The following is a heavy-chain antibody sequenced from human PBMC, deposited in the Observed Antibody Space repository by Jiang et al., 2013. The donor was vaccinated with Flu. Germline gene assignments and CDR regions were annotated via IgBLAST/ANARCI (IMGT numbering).Heavy chain of an antibody. J-gene: IGHJ6*02. D-gene: IGHD4-17*01. CDR1: GYTFTGYY. CDR2: INPNSGGT. CDR3: ATSTTGYYYGMDV. Sequence: KASGYTFTGYYMHWVRQAPGQGLEWMGWINPNSGGTNYAQKFQGWVTMTRDTSISTAYMELSRLRSDDTAVYYCATSTTGYYYGMDVWGQGTTVTVSS. V-gene: IGHV1-2*04.